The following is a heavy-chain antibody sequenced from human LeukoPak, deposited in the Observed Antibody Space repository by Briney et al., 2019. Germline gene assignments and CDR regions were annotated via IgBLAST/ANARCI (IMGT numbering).Heavy chain of an antibody. V-gene: IGHV3-23*01. CDR2: ISGSGGST. D-gene: IGHD2-2*01. J-gene: IGHJ4*02. CDR1: GFTFSSYA. Sequence: GGSLRLSCAASGFTFSSYAMSWVRQAPGKGLEWVSAISGSGGSTYYADSVKGRFTISRDNSKNTLYLQMNSLRAEDTAVYYCAKDREVSIVVVPAAKDLYFDYWGQGTLVTVSS. CDR3: AKDREVSIVVVPAAKDLYFDY.